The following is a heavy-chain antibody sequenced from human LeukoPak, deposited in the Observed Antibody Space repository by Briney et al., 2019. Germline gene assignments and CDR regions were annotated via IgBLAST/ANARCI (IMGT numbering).Heavy chain of an antibody. CDR2: INPSGGST. D-gene: IGHD3-10*01. J-gene: IGHJ4*02. V-gene: IGHV1-46*01. CDR1: GYTFTSYY. CDR3: ASYGSGSPIDY. Sequence: ASVKVSCTASGYTFTSYYMHWVRQAPGQGLEWMGIINPSGGSTSYAQKFQGRVTMTRDTSTSTVYMELSSLRSEDTAVYYCASYGSGSPIDYWGQGTLVTVSS.